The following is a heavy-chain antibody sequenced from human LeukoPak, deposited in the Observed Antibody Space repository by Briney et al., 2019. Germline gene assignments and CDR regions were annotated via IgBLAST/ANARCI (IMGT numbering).Heavy chain of an antibody. D-gene: IGHD1-26*01. CDR1: GFTFSSYW. V-gene: IGHV3-7*03. CDR2: INKDGGEK. CDR3: VKDSPPRYSGSPPAY. J-gene: IGHJ4*02. Sequence: GGSLRLSCAASGFTFSSYWMSWVRQAPGKGLEWVANINKDGGEKYYVDSAKGRFTISRDNAKNSLYLQMNSLRADDTAVYYCVKDSPPRYSGSPPAYWGQGTLVTVSS.